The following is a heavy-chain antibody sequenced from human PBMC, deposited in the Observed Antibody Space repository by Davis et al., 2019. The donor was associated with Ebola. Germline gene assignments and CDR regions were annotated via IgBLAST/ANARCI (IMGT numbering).Heavy chain of an antibody. CDR3: AKGSVTIFGVAPDYYGMDV. V-gene: IGHV3-48*02. CDR2: ISDSSTTI. J-gene: IGHJ6*04. D-gene: IGHD3-3*01. CDR1: GFTFSAYS. Sequence: GGSLRLSCAASGFTFSAYSMNWVRQAPGKGLEWVSYISDSSTTIYYADSVKGRFTISRDNAKNSLYLQMNSLRDEDTAVYYCAKGSVTIFGVAPDYYGMDVWGKGTTVTVSS.